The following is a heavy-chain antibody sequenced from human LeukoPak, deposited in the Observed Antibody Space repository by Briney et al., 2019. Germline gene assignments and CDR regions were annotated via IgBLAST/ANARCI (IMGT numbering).Heavy chain of an antibody. CDR2: FDPEDGET. Sequence: GASVKVSCKVSGYTLTELSMHRVRQAPGKGLEWMGGFDPEDGETIYTQKFQGRVTMTEDTSTDTAYMELSSLRSEDTAVYYCATETSGYDPYFDYWGQGTLVTVSS. CDR1: GYTLTELS. D-gene: IGHD5-12*01. CDR3: ATETSGYDPYFDY. J-gene: IGHJ4*02. V-gene: IGHV1-24*01.